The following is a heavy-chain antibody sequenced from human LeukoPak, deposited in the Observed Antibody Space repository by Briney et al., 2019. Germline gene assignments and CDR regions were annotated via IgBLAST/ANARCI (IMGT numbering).Heavy chain of an antibody. Sequence: GRSLRLSRAASGFTFSSYAMHWVRQAPGKELEWVAVISYDGSNKYYADSVKGRFTISRDNSKNTLYLQMNSLRAEDAAVYYCAREVYSYGYDWGQGTLVTVSS. V-gene: IGHV3-30-3*01. CDR3: AREVYSYGYD. CDR1: GFTFSSYA. CDR2: ISYDGSNK. J-gene: IGHJ4*02. D-gene: IGHD5-18*01.